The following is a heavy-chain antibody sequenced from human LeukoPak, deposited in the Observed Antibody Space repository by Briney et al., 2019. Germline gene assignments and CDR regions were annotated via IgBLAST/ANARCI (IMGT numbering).Heavy chain of an antibody. D-gene: IGHD6-13*01. CDR2: IYTSGST. CDR1: GGSISSYY. CDR3: ARVVQYSSSWYLDY. Sequence: SETLSPTCTVSGGSISSYYWSWIRQPAGKGLEWIGRIYTSGSTNYNPSLKSRVTMSVDTSKNQFSLKLSSVTAADTAVYYCARVVQYSSSWYLDYWGQGTLVTVSS. J-gene: IGHJ4*02. V-gene: IGHV4-4*07.